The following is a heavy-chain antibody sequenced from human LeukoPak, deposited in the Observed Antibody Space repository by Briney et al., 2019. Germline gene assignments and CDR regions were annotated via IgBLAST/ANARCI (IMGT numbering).Heavy chain of an antibody. CDR1: GYTFTSYY. Sequence: ASVKVSCKASGYTFTSYYMHWVRQAPGQGLEWMGIINPSGGSTSYAQKFQGRVTMTRDMSTSTVYMELSSLRSEDTAVYHCARDMDIVVVPAANPLDYWGQGTLVTVSS. V-gene: IGHV1-46*01. J-gene: IGHJ4*02. CDR3: ARDMDIVVVPAANPLDY. D-gene: IGHD2-2*03. CDR2: INPSGGST.